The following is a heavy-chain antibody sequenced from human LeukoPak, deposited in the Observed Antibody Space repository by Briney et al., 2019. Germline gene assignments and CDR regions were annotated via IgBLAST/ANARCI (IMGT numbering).Heavy chain of an antibody. CDR3: ARLEIAAGGNRWFDP. Sequence: SQTLSLTCTLSGGSISSVSWSWIRHPPERGREWIGNIYCTGTTKYNPSLKGRVTISVYTSKNQFSLSLSAVTAADTAVYYCARLEIAAGGNRWFDPWGQGTLVTVSS. CDR2: IYCTGTT. J-gene: IGHJ5*02. CDR1: GGSISSVS. V-gene: IGHV4-59*12. D-gene: IGHD6-13*01.